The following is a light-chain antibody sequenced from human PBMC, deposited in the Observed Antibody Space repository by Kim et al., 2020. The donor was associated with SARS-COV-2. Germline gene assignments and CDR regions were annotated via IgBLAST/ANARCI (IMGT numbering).Light chain of an antibody. Sequence: SYELTQPPSVSVAPGKTARITCGGNNIGEKSVHWYQQKPGQAPFLIIYYDSDRPSGIPERISASNSGNTATLTIRKVEAGDEADYYCQVWDNSGDQPVFGIGTEVTVL. CDR3: QVWDNSGDQPV. V-gene: IGLV3-21*04. CDR1: NIGEKS. J-gene: IGLJ1*01. CDR2: YDS.